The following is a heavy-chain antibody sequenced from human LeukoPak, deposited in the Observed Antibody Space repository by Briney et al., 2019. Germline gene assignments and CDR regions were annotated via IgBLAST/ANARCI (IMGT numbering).Heavy chain of an antibody. J-gene: IGHJ4*02. CDR2: ISWNSGSI. D-gene: IGHD6-6*01. V-gene: IGHV3-9*01. CDR3: AKDIWYSSSSWGFFDY. Sequence: PGGSLRLSCAASGFTFDDYAMHWVRQAPGKGLEWVSGISWNSGSIGYADSVKGRFTISRDNAKNSLYLQMNSLRAEDTALYYCAKDIWYSSSSWGFFDYWGQGTLVTVSS. CDR1: GFTFDDYA.